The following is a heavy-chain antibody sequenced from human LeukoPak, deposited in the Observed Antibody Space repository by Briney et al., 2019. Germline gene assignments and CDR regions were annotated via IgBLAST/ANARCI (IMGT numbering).Heavy chain of an antibody. J-gene: IGHJ4*02. V-gene: IGHV3-30-3*01. CDR3: ARDMVWPD. Sequence: PGGSLRLSCAASGFTFSSYAMHWVRQAPGKGLEWVAVISYDGSNKYYADSVKGRFTISRDNSKNTLYLQMNSLRAEDTAVYYCARDMVWPDWGQGTLVTVSS. CDR1: GFTFSSYA. D-gene: IGHD3-10*01. CDR2: ISYDGSNK.